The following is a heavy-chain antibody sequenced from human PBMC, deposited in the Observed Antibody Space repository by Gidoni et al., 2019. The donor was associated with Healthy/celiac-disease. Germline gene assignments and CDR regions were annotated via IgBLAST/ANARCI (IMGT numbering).Heavy chain of an antibody. Sequence: QLQLQESGPGLVKPSETLSLTCTAPGGSISSSYWRWIRQPPGKGLEWIGYIYYSGSTNYNPSLKSRVTISVDTSKNQFSLKLSSVTAADTAVYYCARLGYCSSTSCYYSDYYYGMDVWGQGTTVTVSS. J-gene: IGHJ6*02. V-gene: IGHV4-59*01. CDR1: GGSISSSY. D-gene: IGHD2-2*01. CDR3: ARLGYCSSTSCYYSDYYYGMDV. CDR2: IYYSGST.